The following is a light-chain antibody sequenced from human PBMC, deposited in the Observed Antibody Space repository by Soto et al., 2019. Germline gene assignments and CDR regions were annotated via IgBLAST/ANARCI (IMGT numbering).Light chain of an antibody. Sequence: EIVLTQSPGTLSLSPGERATLSCRASQGVSGSYLAWYQQKPGQAPRLLIYGASSRATGIPNRFSGSESGTDFTLTISRLEPEDFAVYYCQHYGSSPRTFGQGTKVEIK. CDR3: QHYGSSPRT. J-gene: IGKJ1*01. CDR1: QGVSGSY. V-gene: IGKV3-20*01. CDR2: GAS.